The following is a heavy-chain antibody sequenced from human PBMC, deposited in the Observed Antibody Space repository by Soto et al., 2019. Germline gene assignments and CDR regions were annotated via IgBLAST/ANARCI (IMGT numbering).Heavy chain of an antibody. Sequence: NPSETLSLTCTVSGGSISSYYWSWIRQPPGKGLEWIGYIYYSGSTNYNPSLKSRVTISVDTSKNQFSLKLSSVTAADTAVYYCARDTGYSSFLYYYYYGMDVWGQGTTVTVSS. CDR3: ARDTGYSSFLYYYYYGMDV. V-gene: IGHV4-59*01. CDR1: GGSISSYY. J-gene: IGHJ6*02. D-gene: IGHD6-19*01. CDR2: IYYSGST.